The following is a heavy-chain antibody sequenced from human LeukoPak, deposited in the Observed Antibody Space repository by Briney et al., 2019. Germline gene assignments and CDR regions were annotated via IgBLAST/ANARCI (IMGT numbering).Heavy chain of an antibody. Sequence: GASVKVSCKASGYTFTSYGISWVRQAPGQGLEWMGWISAYNGNTNYAQKLQGRVTMTTDTSTSTAYMELRSLRSDDTAVYYCARDYSAASNFWSGYRRPYFDYWGQGTLVTVSS. D-gene: IGHD3-3*01. CDR2: ISAYNGNT. CDR3: ARDYSAASNFWSGYRRPYFDY. J-gene: IGHJ4*02. CDR1: GYTFTSYG. V-gene: IGHV1-18*01.